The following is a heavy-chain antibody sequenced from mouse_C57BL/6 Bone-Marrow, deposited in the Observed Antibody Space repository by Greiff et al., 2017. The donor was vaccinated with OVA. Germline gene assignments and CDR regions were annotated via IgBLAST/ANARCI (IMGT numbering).Heavy chain of an antibody. CDR1: GYTFTGYW. J-gene: IGHJ2*01. V-gene: IGHV1-9*01. CDR3: ARSSSITTVVACDY. CDR2: ILPGSGST. Sequence: QVQLQQSGAELMKPGASVKLSCKATGYTFTGYWIEWVKQRPGHGLEWIGEILPGSGSTNYNEKFQGKATFTADTSSNTAYMQLSSLTTEDSAIYYCARSSSITTVVACDYGGQGTTLTVSS. D-gene: IGHD1-1*01.